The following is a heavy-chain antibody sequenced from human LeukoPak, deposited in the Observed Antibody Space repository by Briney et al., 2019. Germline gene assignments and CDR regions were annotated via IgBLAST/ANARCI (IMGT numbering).Heavy chain of an antibody. CDR1: GYTFTSYY. D-gene: IGHD3-16*02. CDR2: INPNSGGT. CDR3: ARDRYSGYYYYYMDV. V-gene: IGHV1-2*02. Sequence: GASVKVSCKASGYTFTSYYMHWVRQAPGQGLEWMGWINPNSGGTNYAQKFQGRVTMTRDTSISTAYMELNRLRSDDTAVYYCARDRYSGYYYYYMDVWGKGTTVTVSS. J-gene: IGHJ6*03.